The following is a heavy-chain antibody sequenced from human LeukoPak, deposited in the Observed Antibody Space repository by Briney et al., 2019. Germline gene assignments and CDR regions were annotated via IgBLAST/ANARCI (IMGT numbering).Heavy chain of an antibody. V-gene: IGHV4-4*02. CDR3: ARSYSSSSVYFDY. CDR1: GGSISSSNW. D-gene: IGHD6-6*01. J-gene: IGHJ4*02. Sequence: SGTLSLTCAVSGGSISSSNWWSWVRQPPGKGLGWIGEIYHSGSTNYNPSLKSRVTISVDKSKIQFSLKLSSVSAADTAVYYCARSYSSSSVYFDYWGQGTLVTVSS. CDR2: IYHSGST.